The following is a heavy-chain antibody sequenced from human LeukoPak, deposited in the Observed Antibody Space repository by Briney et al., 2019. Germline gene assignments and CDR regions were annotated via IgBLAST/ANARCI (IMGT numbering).Heavy chain of an antibody. D-gene: IGHD2-21*02. V-gene: IGHV4-39*07. Sequence: SETLSLTCTVSSGSISSSSYYWGWIRQPPGKGLEWIGNIYYSGSTYYNPSLKSRVTMSLDTSKNQFSLKLSSVTAADTAVYYCARSVTAPYYCVDNWGRGTLVTVSS. CDR2: IYYSGST. CDR1: SGSISSSSYY. J-gene: IGHJ4*02. CDR3: ARSVTAPYYCVDN.